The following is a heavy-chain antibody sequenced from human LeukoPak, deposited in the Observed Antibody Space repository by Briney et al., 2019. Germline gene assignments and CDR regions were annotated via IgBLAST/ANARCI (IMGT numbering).Heavy chain of an antibody. Sequence: PGGSLRLSCAASGFTFNIYWMHWVRQAPGKGLVWVSRINSDGSNTVYADSVKGRFTISRDNAENTLYLQMNNLRAEDTAVYYCAREVVLSATSVFDYWGQGTLVTSPQ. D-gene: IGHD2-21*01. CDR2: INSDGSNT. CDR1: GFTFNIYW. CDR3: AREVVLSATSVFDY. J-gene: IGHJ4*02. V-gene: IGHV3-74*01.